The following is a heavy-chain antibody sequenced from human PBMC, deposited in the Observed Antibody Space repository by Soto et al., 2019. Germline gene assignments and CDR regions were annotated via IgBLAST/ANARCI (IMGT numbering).Heavy chain of an antibody. CDR2: IYSDAAA. CDR1: GFTVSTTY. CDR3: ARGRPGYGDYDY. D-gene: IGHD4-17*01. V-gene: IGHV3-66*01. J-gene: IGHJ4*02. Sequence: PGGSLRLSCAASGFTVSTTYMSWVRQAPGKGLEWVSVIYSDAAAYYADFVEGRFTISRDSSENTLYFQMNSLRAEDTAVYYCARGRPGYGDYDYWGQGTLVTVSS.